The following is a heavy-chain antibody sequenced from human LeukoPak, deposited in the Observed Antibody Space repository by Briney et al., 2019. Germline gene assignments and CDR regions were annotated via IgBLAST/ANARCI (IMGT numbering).Heavy chain of an antibody. CDR1: GFTFSSYA. V-gene: IGHV3-23*01. J-gene: IGHJ4*02. Sequence: PGGSLRLSCAASGFTFSSYAMSWVRQAPGKGLEWVSAISGSGGSTYYADSVKGRLTISRDNSKNTLYLQMNSLRAEDTAVYYCAGSSGWSVGGYYFDYWGQGTLVTVSS. D-gene: IGHD6-19*01. CDR3: AGSSGWSVGGYYFDY. CDR2: ISGSGGST.